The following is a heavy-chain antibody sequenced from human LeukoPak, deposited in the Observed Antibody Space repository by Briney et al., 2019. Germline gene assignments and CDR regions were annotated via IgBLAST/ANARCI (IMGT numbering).Heavy chain of an antibody. CDR2: IYYSGST. V-gene: IGHV4-59*01. D-gene: IGHD3-3*01. Sequence: SETLSLTCTVSGGSISSYYWSWIRQPPGKGLEWLGYIYYSGSTNYNPSLKSRVTISVDTSKNQFSLKLSSVTAADTAVYYCAREALYYDFWSGSAYYMDVWGKGTTVTVSS. CDR3: AREALYYDFWSGSAYYMDV. J-gene: IGHJ6*03. CDR1: GGSISSYY.